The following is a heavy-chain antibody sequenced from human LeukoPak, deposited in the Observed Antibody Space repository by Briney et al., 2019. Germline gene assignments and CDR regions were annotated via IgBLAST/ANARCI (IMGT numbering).Heavy chain of an antibody. CDR2: IKQDGSEK. CDR1: GFTFSNYW. V-gene: IGHV3-7*04. J-gene: IGHJ3*02. Sequence: GGSLRLSCAASGFTFSNYWMNWIRQAPGKGLEWVANIKQDGSEKYCVDSVKGRFTISRDNAMNSLYPQMNSLRAEDTAVYYCARDPSNYDVLTGYLNEPFDIWGQGTMVTVSS. CDR3: ARDPSNYDVLTGYLNEPFDI. D-gene: IGHD3-9*01.